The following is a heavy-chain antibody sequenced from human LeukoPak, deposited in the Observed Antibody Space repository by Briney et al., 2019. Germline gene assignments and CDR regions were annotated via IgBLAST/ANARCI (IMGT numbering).Heavy chain of an antibody. CDR1: GYTCTDYY. V-gene: IGHV1-2*02. Sequence: ASVKVSCKASGYTCTDYYMHWVRQATGQGLEWMGWLNPNSGGSNYAQKFQGRVTMTRDTSISTVYMELSRLRSDDTVVYYCAREGGLGNCGGDCPFQHWGQGTLVTVSS. J-gene: IGHJ1*01. CDR2: LNPNSGGS. D-gene: IGHD2-21*02. CDR3: AREGGLGNCGGDCPFQH.